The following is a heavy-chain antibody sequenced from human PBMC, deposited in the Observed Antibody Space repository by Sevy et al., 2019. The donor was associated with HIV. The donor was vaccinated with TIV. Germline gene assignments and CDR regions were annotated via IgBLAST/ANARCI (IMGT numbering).Heavy chain of an antibody. CDR3: ARDGARITMVQGVMAYYHGMDV. CDR1: GFTFSTYS. Sequence: GGSLRLSCAASGFTFSTYSMNWVRQAPGKGLEWVSSISSSSNYIYYADSLKGRFTISRDNAKNSLYLQMNSLRADDTAVYYCARDGARITMVQGVMAYYHGMDVWGPGTTVTVSS. J-gene: IGHJ6*02. CDR2: ISSSSNYI. V-gene: IGHV3-21*01. D-gene: IGHD3-10*01.